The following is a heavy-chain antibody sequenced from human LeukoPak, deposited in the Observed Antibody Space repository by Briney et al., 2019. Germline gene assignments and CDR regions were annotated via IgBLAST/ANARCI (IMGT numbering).Heavy chain of an antibody. V-gene: IGHV3-23*01. J-gene: IGHJ4*02. CDR1: GFTFSSYA. D-gene: IGHD6-6*01. CDR3: AKAVKMGQLEYYFDY. CDR2: ISGSGGST. Sequence: GGYLRLSCAASGFTFSSYAMSWVRQAPGKGLEGGSAISGSGGSTYYADSVKGRFTISRDNSKNTLYLQMNSLRAEATAVYYCAKAVKMGQLEYYFDYWGQGTLVTVSS.